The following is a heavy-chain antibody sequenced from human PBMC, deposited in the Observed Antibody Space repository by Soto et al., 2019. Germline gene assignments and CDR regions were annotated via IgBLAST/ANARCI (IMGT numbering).Heavy chain of an antibody. CDR2: ISYGGNT. D-gene: IGHD5-18*01. J-gene: IGHJ4*02. Sequence: SETLSLTCAVSGGSISSSTYYWGWIRQPPGKGLEWIGSISYGGNTYYNPSLKSRVTISVDTSTNQFSLKLSSVTAADTAVFYCARLYTTMVKTFDYWGQGNLVTVSS. V-gene: IGHV4-39*01. CDR1: GGSISSSTYY. CDR3: ARLYTTMVKTFDY.